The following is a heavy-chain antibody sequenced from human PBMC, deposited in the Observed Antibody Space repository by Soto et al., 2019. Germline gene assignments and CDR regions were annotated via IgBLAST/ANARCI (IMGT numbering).Heavy chain of an antibody. CDR1: LFTFSSYA. CDR3: AKDRTTVTPSRFEY. Sequence: PVGPLRLSCTASLFTFSSYAMSLVLKSPFKLLEFFSAVIGSVGMTYYAESVKGRFTISRDNSKNTLYLQMNSLRAEDTAVYYCAKDRTTVTPSRFEYWGQGTLVTVSS. CDR2: VIGSVGMT. V-gene: IGHV3-23*01. D-gene: IGHD4-4*01. J-gene: IGHJ4*02.